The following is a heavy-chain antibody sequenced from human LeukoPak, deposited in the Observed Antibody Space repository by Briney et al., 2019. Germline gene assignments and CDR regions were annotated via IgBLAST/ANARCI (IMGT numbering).Heavy chain of an antibody. CDR1: GGSISSSSYY. Sequence: SETLSLTCTVSGGSISSSSYYWGWIRQPPGKGLEWIGSIYYSGSTYYNPSLKSRVTISVDTSKNQFSLKLSSVTAADTAVYYCARQGPYSGNYYGGIDYWGQGTLVTVSS. J-gene: IGHJ4*02. CDR2: IYYSGST. D-gene: IGHD1-26*01. V-gene: IGHV4-39*01. CDR3: ARQGPYSGNYYGGIDY.